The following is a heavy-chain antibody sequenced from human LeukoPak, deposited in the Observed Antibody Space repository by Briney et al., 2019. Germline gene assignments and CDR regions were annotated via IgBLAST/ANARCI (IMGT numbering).Heavy chain of an antibody. Sequence: SETLSLTCTVSGGSFSTSYWSWIRQPPGKGLEWIGYIYYSGSTNCNPSLKSRVTISVDTSKNQFSLKLSSVTAADTAVYYCARGERGYSYGKGGYYYGMDVWGQGTTVTVSS. CDR3: ARGERGYSYGKGGYYYGMDV. CDR2: IYYSGST. J-gene: IGHJ6*02. D-gene: IGHD5-18*01. CDR1: GGSFSTSY. V-gene: IGHV4-59*01.